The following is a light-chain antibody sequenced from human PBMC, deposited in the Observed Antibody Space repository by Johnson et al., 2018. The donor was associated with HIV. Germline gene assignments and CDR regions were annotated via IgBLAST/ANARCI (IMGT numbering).Light chain of an antibody. J-gene: IGLJ1*01. V-gene: IGLV1-51*01. CDR3: GTWDNSLSAYV. Sequence: QSVLTQPPSVSAAPGQKVTISCSGSSSNIGNNYVSWYQQLPGTAPKLLIYDNNKRPSGIPDRFSGSKSGTSATLGFTGLQTGDEADYYCGTWDNSLSAYVFGTGTKVTVL. CDR1: SSNIGNNY. CDR2: DNN.